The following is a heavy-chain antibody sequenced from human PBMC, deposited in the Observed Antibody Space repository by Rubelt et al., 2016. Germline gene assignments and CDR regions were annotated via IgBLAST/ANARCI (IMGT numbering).Heavy chain of an antibody. Sequence: GYTFTGYYMHWVRQAPGQGLEWMGWINPNSGGTNYAQKFQGWVTMTRDTSISTAYMELSRLRSDDTAVYYCAREMESYYDSSGYFDSWGEYFQHWGQGTLVTVSS. CDR2: INPNSGGT. J-gene: IGHJ1*01. CDR3: AREMESYYDSSGYFDSWGEYFQH. D-gene: IGHD3-22*01. V-gene: IGHV1-2*04. CDR1: GYTFTGYY.